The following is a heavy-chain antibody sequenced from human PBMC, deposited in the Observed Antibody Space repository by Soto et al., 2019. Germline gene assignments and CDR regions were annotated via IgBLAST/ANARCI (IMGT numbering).Heavy chain of an antibody. V-gene: IGHV5-10-1*01. CDR1: GYRFSSYW. CDR3: ARQDDTSGYYSFFDY. J-gene: IGHJ4*02. Sequence: GESLKISCKGSGYRFSSYWIGWVRQMPGQGPEWMGRIDPSDSYINYSPSFQGHVVISADKSISTAYLQWSSLKASDTAIYYCARQDDTSGYYSFFDYWGQGSLVTVSS. CDR2: IDPSDSYI. D-gene: IGHD3-22*01.